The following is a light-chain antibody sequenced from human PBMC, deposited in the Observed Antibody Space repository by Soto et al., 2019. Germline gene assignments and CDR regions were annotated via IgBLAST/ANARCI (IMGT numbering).Light chain of an antibody. J-gene: IGKJ1*01. CDR2: GAS. Sequence: PGERATLSCRPSQSVGNYLSWYHRKPGQSPILLIDGASTRATGIPDRFSGSGSGTDLTLTISRLEPEDSAVYYCQQYGSSPTWTFGQGTKVDI. V-gene: IGKV3-20*01. CDR3: QQYGSSPTWT. CDR1: QSVGNY.